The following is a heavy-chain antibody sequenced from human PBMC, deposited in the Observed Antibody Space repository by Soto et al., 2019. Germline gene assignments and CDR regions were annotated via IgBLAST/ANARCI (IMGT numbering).Heavy chain of an antibody. V-gene: IGHV1-8*01. CDR2: MNPNSGNT. J-gene: IGHJ3*02. CDR3: ARGINYYASGDDAFDI. Sequence: QVQLVQSGAEVKKPGASVKVSCKASGYTFTSYDINWVRQATGQGLELMGWMNPNSGNTGYAQKFQGRVTMTRTTSISTAYMELSSLRSEDTAVYYCARGINYYASGDDAFDIWGQGTMVTVSS. D-gene: IGHD3-10*01. CDR1: GYTFTSYD.